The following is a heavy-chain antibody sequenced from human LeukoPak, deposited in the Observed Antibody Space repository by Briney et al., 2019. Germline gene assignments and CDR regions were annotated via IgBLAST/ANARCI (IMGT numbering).Heavy chain of an antibody. CDR3: ARGGVLRYFDWLSNQYYFDY. CDR1: GYSFTSYW. J-gene: IGHJ4*02. CDR2: ISAYNGNT. Sequence: GESLKISCKGSGYSFTSYWIGWVRQAPGQGPEWMGWISAYNGNTNYAQKLQGRVTMTTDTSTSTAYMELRSLRSDDTAVYYCARGGVLRYFDWLSNQYYFDYWGQGTLVTVSS. V-gene: IGHV1-18*04. D-gene: IGHD3-9*01.